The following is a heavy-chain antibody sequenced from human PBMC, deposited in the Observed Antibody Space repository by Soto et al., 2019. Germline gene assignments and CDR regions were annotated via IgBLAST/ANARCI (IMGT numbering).Heavy chain of an antibody. CDR3: ARTRYSSSWRFDY. Sequence: EVQLVESGGGLVQPGGSLRLSCAASGFAFSSYWMSWVRQAPGKELEWVANIKKDGNEKYYVDSVKGRFTISRDNAKNSLYLQMNSLRAEDTAVYYCARTRYSSSWRFDYWGQGTLVTVSS. J-gene: IGHJ4*02. CDR2: IKKDGNEK. CDR1: GFAFSSYW. D-gene: IGHD6-13*01. V-gene: IGHV3-7*05.